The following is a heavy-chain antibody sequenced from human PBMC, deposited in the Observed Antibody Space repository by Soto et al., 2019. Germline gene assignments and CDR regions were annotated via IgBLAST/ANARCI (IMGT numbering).Heavy chain of an antibody. J-gene: IGHJ5*02. CDR2: IYYSGST. D-gene: IGHD3-3*01. CDR3: ARVTIFPNGFDP. V-gene: IGHV4-31*02. CDR1: GGSISSGGYY. Sequence: TLSLTCTVSGGSISSGGYYWSWIRQHPGKGLEWIGYIYYSGSTYYNPSLKSRVTISVDTSKNQLSLKLSSVTAADTAVYYCARVTIFPNGFDPWGQGTLVTVSS.